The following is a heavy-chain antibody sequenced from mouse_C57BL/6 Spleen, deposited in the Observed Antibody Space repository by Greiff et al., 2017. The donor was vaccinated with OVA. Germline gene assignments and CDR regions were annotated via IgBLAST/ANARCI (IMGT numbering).Heavy chain of an antibody. CDR3: ARENDGYYWYFDV. V-gene: IGHV3-6*01. Sequence: EVQLQESGPGLVKPSQSLSLTCSVTGYSITSGYYWNWIRQFPGNKLEWMGYISYDGSNNYNPSLKNRISITRDTSKNQFFLKLNSVTTEDTATYYCARENDGYYWYFDVWGTGTTGTVSS. CDR1: GYSITSGYY. CDR2: ISYDGSN. J-gene: IGHJ1*03. D-gene: IGHD2-3*01.